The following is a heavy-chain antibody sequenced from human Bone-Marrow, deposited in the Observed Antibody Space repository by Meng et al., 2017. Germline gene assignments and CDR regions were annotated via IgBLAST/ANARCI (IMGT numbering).Heavy chain of an antibody. CDR1: GGSIMSYY. D-gene: IGHD6-19*01. CDR2: IYTSGST. V-gene: IGHV4-4*07. J-gene: IGHJ5*02. CDR3: ARDWGIAVAGFRRGPPWFDP. Sequence: LPPEPGPGLVTPSGPLSLPCTVSGGSIMSYYWSWIRRPAGKGLEWIGRIYTSGSTNYNPSLTSRVTMSVDTSKNQFSLKLSSVTAADTALYYCARDWGIAVAGFRRGPPWFDPWGQGTLVTVSS.